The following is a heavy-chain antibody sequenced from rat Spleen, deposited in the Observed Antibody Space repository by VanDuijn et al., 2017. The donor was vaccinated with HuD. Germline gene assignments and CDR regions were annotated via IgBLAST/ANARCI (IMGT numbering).Heavy chain of an antibody. V-gene: IGHV5-29*01. CDR1: GFTFSDYG. J-gene: IGHJ4*01. Sequence: EVQLVESDGGLVQPGRSLKLSCAASGFTFSDYGVAWVLQAPTTGLEWVATISNGGDNTYYRDSVKGRFTISRDNAKSTLCLQMDSLRSEDTATYYCTRGYVMDAWGQGASVTVSS. CDR3: TRGYVMDA. CDR2: ISNGGDNT.